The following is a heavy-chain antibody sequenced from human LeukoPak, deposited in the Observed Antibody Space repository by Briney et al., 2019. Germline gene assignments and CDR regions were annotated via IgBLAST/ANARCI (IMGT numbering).Heavy chain of an antibody. J-gene: IGHJ4*02. D-gene: IGHD2-15*01. V-gene: IGHV3-7*01. CDR1: GFTFSSYW. CDR3: ARLVAATTYYFDY. Sequence: PGGSLRLSCAASGFTFSSYWMSWVRQAPGKGLGWVANIKQDGSEKYYVDSVKGRFTISRDNAKNSLYLQMNSLRAEDTAVYYCARLVAATTYYFDYWGQGTLVTVSS. CDR2: IKQDGSEK.